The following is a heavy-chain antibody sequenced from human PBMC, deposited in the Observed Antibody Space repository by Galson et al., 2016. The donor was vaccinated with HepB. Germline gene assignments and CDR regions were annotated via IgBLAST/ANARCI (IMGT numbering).Heavy chain of an antibody. CDR3: ARAGLLTKASFDC. CDR2: VYRGKT. J-gene: IGHJ4*02. D-gene: IGHD4-11*01. V-gene: IGHV4-39*01. CDR1: DGSIRSSSFS. Sequence: SETLSLTCTVSDGSIRSSSFSWGWIRQPPGKGLEWIGTVYRGKTYYNPSLEGRVTISAGMTTDPLSLKLTSLTAADTAVYYCARAGLLTKASFDCWGQGTLVAVSS.